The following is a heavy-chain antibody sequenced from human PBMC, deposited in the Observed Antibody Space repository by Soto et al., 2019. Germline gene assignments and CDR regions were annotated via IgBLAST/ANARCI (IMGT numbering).Heavy chain of an antibody. V-gene: IGHV1-3*01. D-gene: IGHD4-17*01. J-gene: IGHJ6*02. Sequence: ASVKVSCKASGYTFTSYAMHWVRQAPGQRLEWMGWINAGNGNTKYSQKFQGRVTITRDASASTAYMELSSLRSEDTAVYYCARVSEATVKDYYYYYGMDVWGQGTTVTVSS. CDR3: ARVSEATVKDYYYYYGMDV. CDR1: GYTFTSYA. CDR2: INAGNGNT.